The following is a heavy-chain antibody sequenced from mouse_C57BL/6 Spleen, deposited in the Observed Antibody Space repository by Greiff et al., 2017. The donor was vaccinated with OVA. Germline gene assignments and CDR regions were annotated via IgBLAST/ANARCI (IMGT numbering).Heavy chain of an antibody. J-gene: IGHJ2*01. D-gene: IGHD1-1*01. CDR3: ASFDYYGSFDY. CDR2: ISSGSSTI. V-gene: IGHV5-17*01. Sequence: EVKVVESGGGLVKPGGSLKLSCAASGFTFSDYGMHWVRQAPEKGLEWVAYISSGSSTIYYADTVKGRFTISRDNAKNTLFLQMTSLRSEDTAMYYCASFDYYGSFDYWGQGTTLTVSS. CDR1: GFTFSDYG.